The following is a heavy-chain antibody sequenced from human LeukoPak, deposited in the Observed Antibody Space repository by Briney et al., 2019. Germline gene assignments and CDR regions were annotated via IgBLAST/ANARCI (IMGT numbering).Heavy chain of an antibody. CDR2: IIPIFGTA. CDR1: GGTFSSYA. D-gene: IGHD2-15*01. Sequence: ASVKVSCKASGGTFSSYAISWVRQAPGQGLEWMGGIIPIFGTANYAQKFQGRVTITADNSTSTAYMELSSLRSEDTAVYYCARDTRDCCGGSCYLSWFDPWGQGTLVTVSS. V-gene: IGHV1-69*06. J-gene: IGHJ5*02. CDR3: ARDTRDCCGGSCYLSWFDP.